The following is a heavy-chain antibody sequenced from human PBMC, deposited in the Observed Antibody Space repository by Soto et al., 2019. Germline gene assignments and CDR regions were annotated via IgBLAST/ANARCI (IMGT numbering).Heavy chain of an antibody. Sequence: ASVKVSFKASGGTFSSYAISWLRQAPGQGLEWMGGIIPIFGTANYAQKFQGRVTITADESTSTAYMELSSLRSEDTAVYYCANVEFGSDFDYWGQGTLVTVSS. CDR1: GGTFSSYA. CDR3: ANVEFGSDFDY. CDR2: IIPIFGTA. V-gene: IGHV1-69*13. J-gene: IGHJ4*02. D-gene: IGHD3-10*01.